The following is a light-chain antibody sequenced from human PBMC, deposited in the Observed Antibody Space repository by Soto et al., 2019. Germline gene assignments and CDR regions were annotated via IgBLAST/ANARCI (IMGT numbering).Light chain of an antibody. J-gene: IGKJ2*01. CDR1: ESVTSSY. CDR2: GAS. V-gene: IGKV3-20*01. CDR3: QHYGPSPGHT. Sequence: EIVLTQSPGTLSLSPGERATLSCRASESVTSSYLAWYQHKPGQAPRLLIYGASGRATGIPDRFTGSGSGTDFTLTITRLEPEDFAVYYCQHYGPSPGHTFGHGTKLEIK.